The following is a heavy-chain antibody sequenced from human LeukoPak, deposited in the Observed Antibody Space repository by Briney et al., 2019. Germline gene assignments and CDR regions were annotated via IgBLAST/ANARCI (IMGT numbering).Heavy chain of an antibody. J-gene: IGHJ5*02. CDR1: GGSISSYY. CDR3: ARPQDIVVVPAAPFDP. Sequence: SETLSLTCTVSGGSISSYYWSWIRQPPGKGLEWIGYIYYSGSTNYNPSLKSRVTISVDTSKNQFSLKLSSVTAADTAVYYCARPQDIVVVPAAPFDPWGQGTLVTVSS. CDR2: IYYSGST. V-gene: IGHV4-59*01. D-gene: IGHD2-2*01.